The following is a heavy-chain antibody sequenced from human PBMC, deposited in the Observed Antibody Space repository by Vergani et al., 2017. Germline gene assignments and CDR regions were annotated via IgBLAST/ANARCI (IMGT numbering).Heavy chain of an antibody. J-gene: IGHJ3*02. CDR3: AKDERWLQFNDAFDI. D-gene: IGHD5-24*01. V-gene: IGHV3-30*18. Sequence: QVQLVESGGGVVQPGRSLRLSCAASGFTFSSSGMHWVRQAPGKGLGWVAVISYDGSNKSYADSVKGRFTISRDNSKNTLYLQMNSLRAEDTAVYYCAKDERWLQFNDAFDIWGQGTMVTVSS. CDR1: GFTFSSSG. CDR2: ISYDGSNK.